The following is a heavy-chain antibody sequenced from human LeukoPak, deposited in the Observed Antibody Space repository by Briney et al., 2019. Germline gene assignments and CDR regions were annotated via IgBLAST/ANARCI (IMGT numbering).Heavy chain of an antibody. CDR3: ARDHDYGPDY. CDR1: GFTFSDHY. CDR2: IKPDSVAT. J-gene: IGHJ4*02. Sequence: ALVKVSWKTSGFTFSDHYMHWLRQAPGQGLEWMGWIKPDSVATNYAQKFQGRFTMSRDMSISTVYMELSSLTSDDTAMYWCARDHDYGPDYWGQGTLVTVSA. D-gene: IGHD4/OR15-4a*01. V-gene: IGHV1-2*02.